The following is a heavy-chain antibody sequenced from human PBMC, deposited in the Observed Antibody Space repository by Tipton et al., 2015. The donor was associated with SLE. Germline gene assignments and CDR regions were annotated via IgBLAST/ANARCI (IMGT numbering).Heavy chain of an antibody. V-gene: IGHV5-51*01. CDR2: IYPGDSDT. J-gene: IGHJ4*02. D-gene: IGHD3-10*01. CDR3: ARLLKSFYFDY. CDR1: GYTFTNEW. Sequence: VQLVQSGAEVKKPGESLKISCKVSGYTFTNEWIAWVRQMPGKGLEWMGIIYPGDSDTRYSPSLQGQVTISVDKSISTAYLQWSSLKASDTAMYYCARLLKSFYFDYWGQGTLVTVSS.